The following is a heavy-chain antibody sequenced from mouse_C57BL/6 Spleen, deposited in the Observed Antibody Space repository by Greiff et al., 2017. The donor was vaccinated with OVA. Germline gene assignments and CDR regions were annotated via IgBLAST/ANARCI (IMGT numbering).Heavy chain of an antibody. CDR1: GYTFTDYY. V-gene: IGHV1-76*01. Sequence: QVQLQQSGAELVRPGASVKLSCKASGYTFTDYYINWVKQRPGQGLEWIARIYPGSGNTYYNEKFKGKATLTAEKSSSTAYMQLSSLTSEDSAVYFCARDDGYYGAYWGQGTLVTVSA. CDR3: ARDDGYYGAY. CDR2: IYPGSGNT. J-gene: IGHJ3*01. D-gene: IGHD2-3*01.